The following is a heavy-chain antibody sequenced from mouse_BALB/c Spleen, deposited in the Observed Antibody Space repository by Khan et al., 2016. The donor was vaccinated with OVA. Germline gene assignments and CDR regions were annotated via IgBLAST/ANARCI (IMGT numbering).Heavy chain of an antibody. CDR2: IWSGGST. Sequence: VELVESGPGLVQPSQSLSITCTVSGFSLTTYGVHWVRQSPGKGLEWLGVIWSGGSTDYNAAFISRLSISKDNSKSQAFFKMNSLQANDTAIYYCARNYDYDEGLAYWGQGTLVTVSA. CDR3: ARNYDYDEGLAY. V-gene: IGHV2-2*02. J-gene: IGHJ3*01. D-gene: IGHD2-4*01. CDR1: GFSLTTYG.